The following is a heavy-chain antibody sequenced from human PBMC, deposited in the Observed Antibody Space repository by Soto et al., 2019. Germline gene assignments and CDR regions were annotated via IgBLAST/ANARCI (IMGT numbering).Heavy chain of an antibody. D-gene: IGHD6-19*01. V-gene: IGHV3-30-3*01. CDR3: ARGQRAVAGYYYYYGMDV. J-gene: IGHJ6*02. CDR2: ISYDGSNK. CDR1: GFTFSIYA. Sequence: GGSLRLSCAASGFTFSIYAMHWVRQAPGKGLEWVAVISYDGSNKYYADSVKGRFTISRDNSKNTLYLQMNSLRAEDTAVYYCARGQRAVAGYYYYYGMDVWGQGTTVTVSS.